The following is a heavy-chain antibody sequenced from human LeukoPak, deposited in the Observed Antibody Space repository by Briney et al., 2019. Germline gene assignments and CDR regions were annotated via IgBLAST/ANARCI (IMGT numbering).Heavy chain of an antibody. CDR3: ARDGRRYYDFWSGYYKANWFDP. CDR1: GGTFSSYA. V-gene: IGHV1-69*04. CDR2: IIPILGIA. Sequence: SVKVSCKASGGTFSSYAISWVRQAPGQGLEWMGRIIPILGIANYAQKFQGRVTITADESTSTAYMKLSSLRSEDTAVYYCARDGRRYYDFWSGYYKANWFDPWGQGTLVTVSS. J-gene: IGHJ5*02. D-gene: IGHD3-3*01.